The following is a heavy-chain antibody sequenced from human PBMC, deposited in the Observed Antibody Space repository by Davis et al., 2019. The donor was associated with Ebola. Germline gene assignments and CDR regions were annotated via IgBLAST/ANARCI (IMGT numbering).Heavy chain of an antibody. D-gene: IGHD1-26*01. CDR3: ARQGAPYSAPAN. Sequence: KVSCKGSGYSFTSFWIGWVRQPPGQGLEWMGAILPGDSDTRYSPSFQGQVTISADKSITTAYLQWSSLKASDTAMYYCARQGAPYSAPANWGQGTLVTVSS. CDR2: ILPGDSDT. CDR1: GYSFTSFW. J-gene: IGHJ4*02. V-gene: IGHV5-51*01.